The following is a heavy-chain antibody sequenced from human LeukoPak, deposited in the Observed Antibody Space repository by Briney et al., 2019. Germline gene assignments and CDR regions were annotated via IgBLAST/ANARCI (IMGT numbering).Heavy chain of an antibody. D-gene: IGHD3-3*01. Sequence: PSETLSLTCAVYGESFSGYYWSWIRQPPGKGLEWIGEINHSGSTNYNPSLKSRVTISVDTSKNQFSLKLSSVTAADTAVYYCARLDPRVYDFWSGYYWEALADYWGQGTLVTVSS. CDR3: ARLDPRVYDFWSGYYWEALADY. CDR2: INHSGST. V-gene: IGHV4-34*01. CDR1: GESFSGYY. J-gene: IGHJ4*02.